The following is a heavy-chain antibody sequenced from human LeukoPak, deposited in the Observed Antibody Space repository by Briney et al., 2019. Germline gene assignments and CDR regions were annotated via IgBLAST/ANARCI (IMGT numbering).Heavy chain of an antibody. D-gene: IGHD4-17*01. V-gene: IGHV4-61*02. CDR2: IYTSGST. Sequence: SETLSLTCTVSGGSISSGSYYWSWIRQPAGKGLEWIGRIYTSGSTNYNPSLKSRVTISVDTSKNQFSLKLSSVTAADTAVYYCARDGDTVTTDNWFDPWGQGTLVTVSS. CDR1: GGSISSGSYY. J-gene: IGHJ5*02. CDR3: ARDGDTVTTDNWFDP.